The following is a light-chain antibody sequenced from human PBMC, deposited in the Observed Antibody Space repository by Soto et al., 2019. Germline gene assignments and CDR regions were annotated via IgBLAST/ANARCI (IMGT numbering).Light chain of an antibody. CDR2: DAS. CDR3: QQRSNLIT. Sequence: EIVLTQSPGTLSLSPGERATLSCRASQRISSNSLAWYQQKPGQAPRLLIYDASNRATGIPDRFSGSGSGTDFTLTISILEPEDFAVYCCQQRSNLITFGQGTRLEIK. V-gene: IGKV3D-20*02. CDR1: QRISSNS. J-gene: IGKJ5*01.